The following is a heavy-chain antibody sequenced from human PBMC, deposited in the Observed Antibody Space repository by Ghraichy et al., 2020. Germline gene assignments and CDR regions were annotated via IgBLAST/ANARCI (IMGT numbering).Heavy chain of an antibody. CDR3: APDLGYCSSGTCYPYYYSGMAV. J-gene: IGHJ6*02. Sequence: LSLTCAASGFTLSNYAMNWVRQAPGKGLEWVSYITSTGTTMYYADSVKGRFTLSRDSAKNSLFLQMNSLRDEDTALYYCAPDLGYCSSGTCYPYYYSGMAVWGHGTTVTVAS. D-gene: IGHD2-15*01. CDR1: GFTLSNYA. V-gene: IGHV3-48*02. CDR2: ITSTGTTM.